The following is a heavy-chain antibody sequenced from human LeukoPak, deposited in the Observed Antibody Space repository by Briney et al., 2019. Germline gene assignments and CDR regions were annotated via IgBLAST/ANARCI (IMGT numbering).Heavy chain of an antibody. CDR2: ISWNSGSI. Sequence: GGSLRLSCAGSGFIFNNYAMHWVRQAPGKGLEWVSGISWNSGSIGYADSVKGRFTISRDNAKNSLYLQMNSLRAEDTALYYCAKVGGGWHHPHFDYWGQGTLVTVSS. D-gene: IGHD6-19*01. CDR1: GFIFNNYA. V-gene: IGHV3-9*01. J-gene: IGHJ4*02. CDR3: AKVGGGWHHPHFDY.